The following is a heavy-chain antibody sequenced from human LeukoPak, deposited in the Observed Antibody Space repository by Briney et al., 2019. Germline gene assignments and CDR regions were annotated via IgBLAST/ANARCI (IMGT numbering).Heavy chain of an antibody. D-gene: IGHD6-13*01. J-gene: IGHJ6*02. Sequence: PSETLSLTCAVYGGSFSGYYWSWIRQPPGKGLEWIGEINHSGSTNYNPSLKSRVTISVDTSKNQFSLKLSSVTAADTAVYYCARLGQQLDRDGMDVWGQGTTVTVSS. V-gene: IGHV4-34*01. CDR2: INHSGST. CDR3: ARLGQQLDRDGMDV. CDR1: GGSFSGYY.